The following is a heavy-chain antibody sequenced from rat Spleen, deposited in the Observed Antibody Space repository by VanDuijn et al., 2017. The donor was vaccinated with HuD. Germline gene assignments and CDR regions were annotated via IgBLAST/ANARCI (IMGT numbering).Heavy chain of an antibody. J-gene: IGHJ2*01. CDR3: ARGATDY. Sequence: EVQLVESDGGLVQPGRSLKLSCAASGFTFSDYYMAWVRQAPTKGLEWVATISYDGSSTYYRDSVKGRFTISRDNAKSTLYLQMDSLRSEDTATYYCARGATDYWGQGVMVTVSS. CDR1: GFTFSDYY. CDR2: ISYDGSST. D-gene: IGHD1-11*01. V-gene: IGHV5-29*01.